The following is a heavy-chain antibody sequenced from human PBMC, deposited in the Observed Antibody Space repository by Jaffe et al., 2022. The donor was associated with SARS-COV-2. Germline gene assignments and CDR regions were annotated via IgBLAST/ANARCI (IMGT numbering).Heavy chain of an antibody. CDR2: INHTGYT. CDR3: ARVGSGYLNR. J-gene: IGHJ5*02. CDR1: GGSFSGYY. Sequence: QVQLQQWGAGLLKSSETLSLTCAVYGGSFSGYYWSWIRQPPGKGLEWIGEINHTGYTNYNPSLKSRVTISVDTSKNQFSLKVTSVTAADTAVYYCARVGSGYLNRWGQGTLVTVSS. V-gene: IGHV4-34*01. D-gene: IGHD3-10*01.